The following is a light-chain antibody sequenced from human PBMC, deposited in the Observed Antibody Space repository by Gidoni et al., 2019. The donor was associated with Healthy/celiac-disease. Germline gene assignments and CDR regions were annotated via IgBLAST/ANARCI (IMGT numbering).Light chain of an antibody. Sequence: QSALPQPATVSGSPGQSIPISCTGPSSDVGSYNLVSWYQQHPGKTPHLMIYEVSKRPSGVSNRFSGSKSGNTASLTISGLQAEDEADYYCCSYAGSSTWVFGGGTKLTVL. J-gene: IGLJ3*02. CDR1: SSDVGSYNL. CDR2: EVS. CDR3: CSYAGSSTWV. V-gene: IGLV2-23*02.